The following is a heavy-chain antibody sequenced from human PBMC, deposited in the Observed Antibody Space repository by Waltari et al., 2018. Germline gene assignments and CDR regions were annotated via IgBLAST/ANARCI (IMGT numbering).Heavy chain of an antibody. CDR3: ANSALRFLEWLSEDAFDI. V-gene: IGHV3-30*02. CDR2: IRYDGSNK. CDR1: GFTFSSYG. Sequence: QVQLVESGGGVVQPGGSLRLSCAASGFTFSSYGMHWVRQAPGKGLEGVAFIRYDGSNKYYADSVKGRFTISRDNSKNTLYLQMNSLRAEDTAVYYCANSALRFLEWLSEDAFDIWGQGTMVTVSS. D-gene: IGHD3-3*01. J-gene: IGHJ3*02.